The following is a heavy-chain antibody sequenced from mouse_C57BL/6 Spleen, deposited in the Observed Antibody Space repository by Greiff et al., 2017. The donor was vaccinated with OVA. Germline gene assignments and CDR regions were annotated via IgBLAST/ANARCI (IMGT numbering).Heavy chain of an antibody. D-gene: IGHD1-1*01. Sequence: QVQLQQSGPELVKPGASVKISCKASGYAFSSSWMNWVQQRPGKGLEWIGRIYPGDGDTNYNGKFKGKATLTADKSSSTAYMQLSSLTSEDSAVYFCAREGVVAYYYAMDYWGQGTSVTVSS. J-gene: IGHJ4*01. CDR1: GYAFSSSW. V-gene: IGHV1-82*01. CDR2: IYPGDGDT. CDR3: AREGVVAYYYAMDY.